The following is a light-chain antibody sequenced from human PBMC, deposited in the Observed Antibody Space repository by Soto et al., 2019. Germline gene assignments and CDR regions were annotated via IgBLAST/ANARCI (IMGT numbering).Light chain of an antibody. V-gene: IGLV2-23*01. Sequence: QSVLTQPASVSGSPGQSITISCTGTSSDVGSYNLVSWYQQHPGKAPKLMIYEGSKRPSGVSNRLSGSKSGNAASLTISGFQAEDEADYYCCSYAGSSTSYVFGTGSKVTVL. CDR3: CSYAGSSTSYV. J-gene: IGLJ1*01. CDR1: SSDVGSYNL. CDR2: EGS.